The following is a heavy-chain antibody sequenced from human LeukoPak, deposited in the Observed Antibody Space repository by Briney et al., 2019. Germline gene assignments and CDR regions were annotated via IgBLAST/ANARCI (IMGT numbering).Heavy chain of an antibody. Sequence: GGSLRLSCAASGLAFSSYGMSWVRQAPGKGLEWVSGINWNGGSTSYADSVKGRFTISRDNAKNSLYLQMNSLRAGDASLYYRARGLVHYDSSGYYPEYWGQGTLVTVSS. CDR3: ARGLVHYDSSGYYPEY. V-gene: IGHV3-20*04. CDR2: INWNGGST. J-gene: IGHJ4*02. D-gene: IGHD3-22*01. CDR1: GLAFSSYG.